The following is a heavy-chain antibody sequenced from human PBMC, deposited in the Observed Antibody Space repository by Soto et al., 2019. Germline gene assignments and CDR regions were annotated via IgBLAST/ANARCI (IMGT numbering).Heavy chain of an antibody. J-gene: IGHJ4*02. V-gene: IGHV3-23*01. D-gene: IGHD6-6*01. CDR2: ISGSGGST. CDR3: AKVLVAGRWRGQLDSDY. CDR1: GFTFSSYA. Sequence: PGGSLRLSCAASGFTFSSYAMSWVRQAPGKGLEWVSAISGSGGSTYYADSVKGRFTISRDNSKNTLYLQMNSLRAEDTAVYYCAKVLVAGRWRGQLDSDYWGEGTLVNVSS.